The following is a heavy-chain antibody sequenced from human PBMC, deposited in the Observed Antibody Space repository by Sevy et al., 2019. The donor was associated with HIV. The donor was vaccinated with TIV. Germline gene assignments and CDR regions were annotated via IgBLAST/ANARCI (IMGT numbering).Heavy chain of an antibody. Sequence: GGSLRLSCVASGFMFHTYTMSWVRQAPGEGLEWVSGIGGSGGNTYYAESVRGRFTVSRDNSKNMLYLEMNSLRVEDTAFYYCVRAGPDTCSWPTLFDYWGQGILVTVSS. J-gene: IGHJ4*02. CDR1: GFMFHTYT. V-gene: IGHV3-23*01. CDR2: IGGSGGNT. CDR3: VRAGPDTCSWPTLFDY. D-gene: IGHD3-10*02.